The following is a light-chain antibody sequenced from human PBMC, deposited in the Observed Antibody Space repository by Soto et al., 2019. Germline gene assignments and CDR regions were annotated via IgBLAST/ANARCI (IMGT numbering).Light chain of an antibody. V-gene: IGKV1-39*01. CDR3: QQSYSSSWT. J-gene: IGKJ1*01. CDR1: QAIGNS. Sequence: DIQITQSPSSLSASVGDSVTITCRTSQAIGNSLNWYQQRPGKAPSLLVYGTSTLQSGVPSRFSGSGSGTDFTLTISSLQREDFATYYCQQSYSSSWTFGHGTKVDIK. CDR2: GTS.